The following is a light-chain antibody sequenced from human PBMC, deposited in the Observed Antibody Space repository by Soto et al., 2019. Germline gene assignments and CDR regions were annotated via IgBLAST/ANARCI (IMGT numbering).Light chain of an antibody. CDR3: QHRSNWPIN. CDR2: DAS. Sequence: EIVLTQSPATLSLSPGETATLSCRASQSVRSYLVWYQHKPGQTPRLLIYDASIRATGIPARFSGSGSGSELTLTICTLEPEDFAVHYFQHRSNWPINFGQGTRLEIK. J-gene: IGKJ5*01. CDR1: QSVRSY. V-gene: IGKV3-11*01.